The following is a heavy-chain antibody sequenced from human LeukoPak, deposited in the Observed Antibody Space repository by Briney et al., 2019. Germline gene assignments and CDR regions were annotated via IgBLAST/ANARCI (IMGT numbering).Heavy chain of an antibody. Sequence: GGSLRLSCAASGFTFSGSAMHWVRQASGKGLEWVGRIRSKANSYATAYAASVKGRFTISRDDSKNTAYLQMNSLKTEDTAVYYCTRPAVTGDYWGQGTLVTVSS. CDR3: TRPAVTGDY. CDR1: GFTFSGSA. J-gene: IGHJ4*02. CDR2: IRSKANSYAT. V-gene: IGHV3-73*01. D-gene: IGHD2-21*02.